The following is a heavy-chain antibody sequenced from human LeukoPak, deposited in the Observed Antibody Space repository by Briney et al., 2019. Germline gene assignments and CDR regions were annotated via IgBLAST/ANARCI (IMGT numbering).Heavy chain of an antibody. CDR1: GYTFTSYG. J-gene: IGHJ6*03. CDR3: ARVRCSSTSCYFPPFYYYYYMDV. D-gene: IGHD2-2*01. Sequence: ASVTVSCKASGYTFTSYGISWVRQAPGQGLEWMGWISAYNGNTNYAQKLQGRVTMTTDTSTSTAYMELRSLRSDDTAVYYCARVRCSSTSCYFPPFYYYYYMDVWGKGTTVTISS. V-gene: IGHV1-18*01. CDR2: ISAYNGNT.